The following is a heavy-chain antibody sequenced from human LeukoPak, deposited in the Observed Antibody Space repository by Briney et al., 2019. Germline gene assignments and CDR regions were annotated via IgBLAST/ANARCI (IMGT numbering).Heavy chain of an antibody. CDR2: IYSDGNT. D-gene: IGHD6-19*01. V-gene: IGHV3-53*01. J-gene: IGHJ5*02. Sequence: GGSLRLSCAVSGFTVCSIYMSWVRQAPGKGLEWVSFIYSDGNTYYADSVKGRFTLSRDSSRNTLYLQMNSLRVDDTAVYYCAGDTHSSSWYDHWGQGTLVTVSS. CDR3: AGDTHSSSWYDH. CDR1: GFTVCSIY.